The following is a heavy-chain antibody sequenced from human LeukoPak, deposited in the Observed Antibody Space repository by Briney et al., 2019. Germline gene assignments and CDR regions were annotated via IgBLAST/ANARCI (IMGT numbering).Heavy chain of an antibody. Sequence: ASVKVSCKASGYTFTGYYMHWVRQAPGQGLEWMGWINPNSGGTNYAQKFQGRVTMTRDTSISTAYMGLSRLRSDDTAVYYCARDRSSYYDFWSGYFAYDYYMDVWGKGTTVTVSS. CDR1: GYTFTGYY. CDR2: INPNSGGT. D-gene: IGHD3-3*01. V-gene: IGHV1-2*02. CDR3: ARDRSSYYDFWSGYFAYDYYMDV. J-gene: IGHJ6*03.